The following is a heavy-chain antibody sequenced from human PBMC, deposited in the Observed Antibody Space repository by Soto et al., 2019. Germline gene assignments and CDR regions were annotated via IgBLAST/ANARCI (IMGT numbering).Heavy chain of an antibody. Sequence: HPGGSLRLSCAVSGFTLSVYSMTWVRQAPGKGLEWVAKIPQEGSDGHYVDSVKGRFTISRDNAKSSVYLQMNSLRAEYTAVYYCARVFPSDCGGDCSYFDSWGQGTLFTVSS. J-gene: IGHJ4*02. CDR1: GFTLSVYS. D-gene: IGHD2-21*02. CDR3: ARVFPSDCGGDCSYFDS. V-gene: IGHV3-7*03. CDR2: IPQEGSDG.